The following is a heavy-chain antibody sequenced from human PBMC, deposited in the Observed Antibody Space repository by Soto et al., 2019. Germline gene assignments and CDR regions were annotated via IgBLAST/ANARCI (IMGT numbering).Heavy chain of an antibody. J-gene: IGHJ6*02. V-gene: IGHV3-21*01. CDR1: GFTFSSYS. CDR3: ARVWDSSSSEMDV. Sequence: GGSLILSCAASGFTFSSYSMNWVRQAPGKGLEWVSSISSSSIYIYYADSVKGRFTISRDNAKNSLYLQMNSLRAEDTAVYYCARVWDSSSSEMDVWGQGTTVTVSS. D-gene: IGHD6-6*01. CDR2: ISSSSIYI.